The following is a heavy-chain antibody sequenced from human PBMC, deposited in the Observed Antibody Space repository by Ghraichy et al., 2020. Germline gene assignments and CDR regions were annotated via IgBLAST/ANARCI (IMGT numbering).Heavy chain of an antibody. D-gene: IGHD3-3*02. CDR3: ASPSISGGRFDY. J-gene: IGHJ4*02. CDR1: GFTFSSYE. V-gene: IGHV3-48*03. Sequence: RGSLRLSCAASGFTFSSYEMNWVRQAPGKGLEWVSYISSSGSTIYYADSVKGRFTISRDNAKNSLYLQMNSLRAEDTAVYYCASPSISGGRFDYWGQGTLVTVSS. CDR2: ISSSGSTI.